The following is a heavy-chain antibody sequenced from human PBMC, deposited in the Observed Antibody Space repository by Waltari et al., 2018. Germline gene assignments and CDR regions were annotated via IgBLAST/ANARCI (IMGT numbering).Heavy chain of an antibody. CDR1: GGSISISSRDY. D-gene: IGHD1-1*01. J-gene: IGHJ4*01. V-gene: IGHV4-39*01. CDR3: ARYTVGTMLDN. Sequence: DLQESGPGLVRPSETLSLTCTVSGGSISISSRDYWGRIRQRTGKGLEWIGSIYSAGSTHFNPSLASRLTMSVDTSKNQFSLRLRSLTASDTAVYYCARYTVGTMLDNWGRGTLVTVSS. CDR2: IYSAGST.